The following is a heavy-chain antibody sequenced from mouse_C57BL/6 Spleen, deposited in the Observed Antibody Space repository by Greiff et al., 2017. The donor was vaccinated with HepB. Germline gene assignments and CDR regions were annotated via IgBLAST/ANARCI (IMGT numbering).Heavy chain of an antibody. CDR2: IYPGSGNT. Sequence: QVQLQQSADELVRPGASVQLSCKASGYTFTDYYITWVKQRPGQGLEWIARIYPGSGNTYSNEKFKGKATLTAHKSSCNAYMQLRSLTSEDSAVYFCARGEGYYGSSDYWGQGTTLTVSS. D-gene: IGHD1-1*01. V-gene: IGHV1-76*01. CDR1: GYTFTDYY. CDR3: ARGEGYYGSSDY. J-gene: IGHJ2*01.